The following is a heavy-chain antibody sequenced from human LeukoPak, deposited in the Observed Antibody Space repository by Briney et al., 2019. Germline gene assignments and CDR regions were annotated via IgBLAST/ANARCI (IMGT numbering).Heavy chain of an antibody. J-gene: IGHJ6*02. Sequence: SQTLSLTCAISGDRVSTNNAAWSWIRQSPSRGLEWLGRTYYRSKWYNYYAESVKSRIIFNPDTSKNQFSLQLNSVTPEDTAVYYCAREKVVIAATHYYGMDVWGQGTTVTVSS. CDR2: TYYRSKWYN. CDR1: GDRVSTNNAA. V-gene: IGHV6-1*01. D-gene: IGHD2-15*01. CDR3: AREKVVIAATHYYGMDV.